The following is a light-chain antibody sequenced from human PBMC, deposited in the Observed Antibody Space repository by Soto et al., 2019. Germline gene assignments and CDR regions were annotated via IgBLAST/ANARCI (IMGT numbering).Light chain of an antibody. CDR3: QQYNQWPPLP. CDR2: DAS. Sequence: EVVMTQSPATLSVSPGERATLSCRASQSVSSGLAGYQQKPGQAPRLLIYDASTRATAIPVRFSGSGSGTELTVTLSTLQSGDFALCSCQQYNQWPPLPFGGGTKVEI. V-gene: IGKV3-15*01. CDR1: QSVSSG. J-gene: IGKJ4*01.